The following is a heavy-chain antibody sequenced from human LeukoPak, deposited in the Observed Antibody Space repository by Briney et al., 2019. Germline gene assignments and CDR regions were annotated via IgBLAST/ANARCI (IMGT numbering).Heavy chain of an antibody. J-gene: IGHJ5*02. CDR3: ARGHSWFDP. CDR1: GGSFSGYY. Sequence: SETLSLTCAVYGGSFSGYYWSWIRQPPGKGLEWIGEINHSGSTNYNPSLKSRVTISVDTSKNQFFLKLSSVTAADTAVYYCARGHSWFDPWGQGTLVTVSS. CDR2: INHSGST. V-gene: IGHV4-34*01.